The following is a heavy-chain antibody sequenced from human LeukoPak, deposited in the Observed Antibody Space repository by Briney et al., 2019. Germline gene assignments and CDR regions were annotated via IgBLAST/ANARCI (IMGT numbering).Heavy chain of an antibody. CDR2: IIPFFGTA. J-gene: IGHJ4*02. D-gene: IGHD3-22*01. V-gene: IGHV1-69*13. CDR1: GGTFSSYA. CDR3: ARASLGYYDSSGYPDY. Sequence: SVKVSCKASGGTFSSYAISWVRQAPGQGLEWMGGIIPFFGTANYAQKFQGRVTITADESTSTAYMELSSLRSEDTAVYYCARASLGYYDSSGYPDYWGQGTLVTVSS.